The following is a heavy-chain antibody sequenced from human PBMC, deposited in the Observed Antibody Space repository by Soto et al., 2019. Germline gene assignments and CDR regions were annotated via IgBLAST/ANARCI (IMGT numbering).Heavy chain of an antibody. J-gene: IGHJ4*02. V-gene: IGHV1-69*01. Sequence: QVQLVQSGAEVKKPGSSVKVSCKASGGTFSSYAISWVRQAPGQELEWMGGIIPLFGTANYAQKFQGSVTINADESTSTAYMELSSLRSEDTAVYYCARYPYDYGGKWDYFDYWGQGTLVTVSS. D-gene: IGHD4-17*01. CDR1: GGTFSSYA. CDR3: ARYPYDYGGKWDYFDY. CDR2: IIPLFGTA.